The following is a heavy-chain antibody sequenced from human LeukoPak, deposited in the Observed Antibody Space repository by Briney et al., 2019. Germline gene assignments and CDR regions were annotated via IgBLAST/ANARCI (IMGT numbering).Heavy chain of an antibody. Sequence: ASVKVSCKASGGTFSSYAIGWVRQAPGQGLEWMGRIIPILGIANYAQKFQGRVTITADKSTSTAYMELSSLRSEDTAVYYCARGGSIAGYDYWGQGTLVTVSS. V-gene: IGHV1-69*04. CDR3: ARGGSIAGYDY. J-gene: IGHJ4*02. D-gene: IGHD6-6*01. CDR2: IIPILGIA. CDR1: GGTFSSYA.